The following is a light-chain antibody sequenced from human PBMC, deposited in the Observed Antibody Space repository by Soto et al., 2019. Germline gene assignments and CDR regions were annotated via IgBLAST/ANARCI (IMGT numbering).Light chain of an antibody. CDR2: DVS. V-gene: IGLV2-14*01. CDR3: SSYTSSSTQV. CDR1: SCDVGGYNY. Sequence: QSMLTQPASVSGSPGQSITISCTGTSCDVGGYNYVSWYQQHPGKAPKLMIYDVSNRPSGVSNRFSGSKSGNTASLTISGLQAEDEADYYCSSYTSSSTQVFGTGP. J-gene: IGLJ1*01.